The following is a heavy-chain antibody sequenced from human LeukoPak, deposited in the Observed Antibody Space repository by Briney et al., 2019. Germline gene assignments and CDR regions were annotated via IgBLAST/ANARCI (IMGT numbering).Heavy chain of an antibody. CDR2: INPNSGGT. D-gene: IGHD3-22*01. Sequence: ASVKVSCKASGYTFTGYYMHWVRQAPGQGLEWMGWINPNSGGTNYAQKFQGRVTMTRDTSISTAYMELSRLRSDDTAVYYCARDYYDSSGYYYDYWGQGTLVTVSS. CDR3: ARDYYDSSGYYYDY. CDR1: GYTFTGYY. J-gene: IGHJ4*02. V-gene: IGHV1-2*02.